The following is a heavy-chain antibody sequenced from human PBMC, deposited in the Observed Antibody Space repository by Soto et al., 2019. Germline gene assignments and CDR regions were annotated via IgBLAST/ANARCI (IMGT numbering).Heavy chain of an antibody. CDR2: IYPGDSDT. CDR1: GDSFTSYW. CDR3: ARTSAAGKYYYGMDV. V-gene: IGHV5-51*01. D-gene: IGHD6-13*01. J-gene: IGHJ6*02. Sequence: PGESLKISCKGSGDSFTSYWIGWVRQMPGKGLEWMGIIYPGDSDTRYSPSFQGQVTISADKSISTAYLQWSSLKASDTAMYYCARTSAAGKYYYGMDVWGQGTTVTAP.